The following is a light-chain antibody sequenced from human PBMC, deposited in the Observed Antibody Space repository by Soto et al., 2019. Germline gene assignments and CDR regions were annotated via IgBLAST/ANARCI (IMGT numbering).Light chain of an antibody. CDR2: IAS. Sequence: DIQMTQSPSSVSASVGDRVTITCRASQDINSWLTWYQQKPGKAPKVLIYIASRLQPGVPSRFSGRGSGTDFSLTISNLQPEDFATYFCQQANSFPVTFGGGTKVEI. CDR3: QQANSFPVT. CDR1: QDINSW. V-gene: IGKV1-12*01. J-gene: IGKJ4*01.